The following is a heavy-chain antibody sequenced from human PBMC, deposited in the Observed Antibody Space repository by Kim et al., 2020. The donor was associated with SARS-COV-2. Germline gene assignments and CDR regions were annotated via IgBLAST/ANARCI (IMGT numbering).Heavy chain of an antibody. CDR2: IYYSGST. CDR1: GGSISSSSYY. Sequence: SETLSLTCTVSGGSISSSSYYWGWIRQPPGKGLEWIGSIYYSGSTYYNPSLKSRVTISVDTSKNQFSLKLSSVTAADTAVYYCARLPLPAGGFDYWGQGTLVTVSS. CDR3: ARLPLPAGGFDY. V-gene: IGHV4-39*01. J-gene: IGHJ4*02. D-gene: IGHD2-2*01.